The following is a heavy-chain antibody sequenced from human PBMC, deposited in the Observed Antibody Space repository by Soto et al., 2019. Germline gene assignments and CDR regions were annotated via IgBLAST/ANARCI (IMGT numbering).Heavy chain of an antibody. V-gene: IGHV3-23*01. Sequence: GGSLRLSCAASGFTFSSYAMSWVRQAPGKGLEWVSAISGSGGSTYYADSVKGRFTISRDNSKNTLYLQMNSLRAEDTAVYYCAKVPGHSYGFYYYYGMDVWGQGTTVTVSS. CDR3: AKVPGHSYGFYYYYGMDV. CDR1: GFTFSSYA. J-gene: IGHJ6*02. CDR2: ISGSGGST. D-gene: IGHD5-18*01.